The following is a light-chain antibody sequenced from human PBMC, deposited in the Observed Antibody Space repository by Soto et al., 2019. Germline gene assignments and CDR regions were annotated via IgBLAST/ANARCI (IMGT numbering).Light chain of an antibody. Sequence: DIQMTQSPSSLSASVGDRVTITCQASQDISNYLNWYQQKPGKAPKLLIYDASTLETGVPARFSGSGSGTDFTFTISSLQPEDIATYYCQQYGNLPYTFGQGTKLEIK. CDR3: QQYGNLPYT. V-gene: IGKV1-33*01. J-gene: IGKJ2*01. CDR2: DAS. CDR1: QDISNY.